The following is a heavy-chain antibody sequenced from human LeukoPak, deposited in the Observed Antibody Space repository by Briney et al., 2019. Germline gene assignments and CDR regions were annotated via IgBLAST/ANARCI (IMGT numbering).Heavy chain of an antibody. D-gene: IGHD1-7*01. J-gene: IGHJ4*02. Sequence: PGGSLRLSCAASGFTFSSYSMNWVRQAPGKGLEWVSSISSSSSYIYYADSVKGRFTISRDNAKNSLYLQMNSLRAEDTAVYYCASNWNYVGRVDYWGQGTLVTVSS. CDR2: ISSSSSYI. V-gene: IGHV3-21*01. CDR3: ASNWNYVGRVDY. CDR1: GFTFSSYS.